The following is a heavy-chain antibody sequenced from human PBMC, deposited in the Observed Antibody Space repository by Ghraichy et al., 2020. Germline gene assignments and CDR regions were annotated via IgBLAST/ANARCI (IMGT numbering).Heavy chain of an antibody. J-gene: IGHJ3*02. CDR3: AREYSNGAAFDI. CDR2: ISSSSSYI. Sequence: GGSLRLSCAASGFTFSSYSMNWVRQAPGKGLEWVSSISSSSSYIYYADSVKGRFTISRDNAKNSLYLQMNSLRAEDTAVYYCAREYSNGAAFDIWGQGTMVTVSS. V-gene: IGHV3-21*01. CDR1: GFTFSSYS. D-gene: IGHD4-11*01.